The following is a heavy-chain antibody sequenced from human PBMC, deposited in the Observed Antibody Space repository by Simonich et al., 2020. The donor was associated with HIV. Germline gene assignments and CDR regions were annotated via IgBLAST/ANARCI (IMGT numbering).Heavy chain of an antibody. CDR3: AHSPGGGSGSYYNYFDY. D-gene: IGHD3-10*01. V-gene: IGHV2-5*02. J-gene: IGHJ4*02. CDR2: IYWDDDK. Sequence: QITLKESGPTLVKPTQTLTLTCTFSGFSLSTSGVGVGWIRQPPGKALEWLALIYWDDDKRYSPYLKSRLTITKDTSKNQVVLTMTNMDPVDTATYYCAHSPGGGSGSYYNYFDYWGQGTLVTVAS. CDR1: GFSLSTSGVG.